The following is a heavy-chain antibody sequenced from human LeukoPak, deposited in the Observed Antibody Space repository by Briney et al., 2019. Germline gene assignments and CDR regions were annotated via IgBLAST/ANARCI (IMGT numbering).Heavy chain of an antibody. J-gene: IGHJ4*02. Sequence: GGSLRLSCATSGFTFSSYAMNWVRQAPGKGLEWVSTISGSGGSTYYADSVKGRFTISRDNSKNTLYLQMNSLRAEDRAVYYCANKAVAPPGGCWGQGTLVTVSS. D-gene: IGHD6-19*01. CDR3: ANKAVAPPGGC. CDR2: ISGSGGST. V-gene: IGHV3-23*01. CDR1: GFTFSSYA.